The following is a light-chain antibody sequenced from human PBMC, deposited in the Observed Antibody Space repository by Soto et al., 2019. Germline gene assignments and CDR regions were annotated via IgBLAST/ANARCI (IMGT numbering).Light chain of an antibody. Sequence: QSVLTQPASVSGSPGQSITISCTGTSSDVGGYNYVSWYQQHPGKAPKLMIYEVSDRPSGVSNRFSGSKSGNTASLTISGLQAEDEADYYCSSYTITSTYVFGTGTMVTVL. CDR3: SSYTITSTYV. J-gene: IGLJ1*01. CDR2: EVS. CDR1: SSDVGGYNY. V-gene: IGLV2-14*01.